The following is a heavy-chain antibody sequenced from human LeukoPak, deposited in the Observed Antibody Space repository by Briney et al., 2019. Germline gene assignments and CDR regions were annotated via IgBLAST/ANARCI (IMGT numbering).Heavy chain of an antibody. V-gene: IGHV3-21*01. J-gene: IGHJ4*02. Sequence: KPGGSLRLSCAASGFTVSSNYMSWVRQAPGKGLEWVSSISSSSGYIYYADSVKGRFTISRDNAKNSLYLQMNSLRAEDTAVYYCAREGWWELPYYFDYWGQGTLVTVSS. CDR2: ISSSSGYI. D-gene: IGHD1-26*01. CDR3: AREGWWELPYYFDY. CDR1: GFTVSSNY.